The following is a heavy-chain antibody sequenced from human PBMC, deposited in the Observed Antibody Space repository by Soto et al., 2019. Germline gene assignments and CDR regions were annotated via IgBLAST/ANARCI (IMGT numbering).Heavy chain of an antibody. Sequence: ASVKVSCKASGYTFTSYDINWVRQATGQGLEWMGWMNPNSGNTGYAQKFQGRVTMTRNTSISTAYMELSSLRSEDTAVYYCARGRAEYQLLSYYYCGMDVWGQGTTVTVSS. V-gene: IGHV1-8*01. CDR1: GYTFTSYD. D-gene: IGHD2-2*01. J-gene: IGHJ6*02. CDR2: MNPNSGNT. CDR3: ARGRAEYQLLSYYYCGMDV.